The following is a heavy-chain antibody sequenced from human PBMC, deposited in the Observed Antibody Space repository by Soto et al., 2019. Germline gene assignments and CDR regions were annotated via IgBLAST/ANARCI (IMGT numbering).Heavy chain of an antibody. CDR3: AKDFGGLYNWFDP. Sequence: QVQLVQSGAEVKKPGASVKVSCKTSGYIFTTYDINWVRQAAGQGLAWVGRINPNTGKTDYAENLQGRRTMTRDAPISTVYMELSSLPTYHTAGYYCAKDFGGLYNWFDPWRQGKLVIVSS. CDR1: GYIFTTYD. J-gene: IGHJ5*02. D-gene: IGHD3-16*01. CDR2: INPNTGKT. V-gene: IGHV1-8*01.